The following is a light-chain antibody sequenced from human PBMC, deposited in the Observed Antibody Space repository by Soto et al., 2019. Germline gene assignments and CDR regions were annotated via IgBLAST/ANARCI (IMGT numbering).Light chain of an antibody. CDR1: QSVLHSDNRNY. V-gene: IGKV4-1*01. J-gene: IGKJ4*01. CDR2: WAS. Sequence: DIVMTQSPASLAVSLGERATINCKSSQSVLHSDNRNYFAWYQQKPRQPPKLLLYWASTRESGVPDRFSGNGSGKDFTLTISILQAEDVAVYCCQQHYSTPLTFGGGTKVEI. CDR3: QQHYSTPLT.